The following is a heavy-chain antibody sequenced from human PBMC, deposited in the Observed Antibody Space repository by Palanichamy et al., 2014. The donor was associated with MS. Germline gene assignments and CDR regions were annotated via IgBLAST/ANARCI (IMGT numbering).Heavy chain of an antibody. D-gene: IGHD3-3*01. CDR2: ISYDGSNK. CDR3: AKDIRGYDFWSGYYQMNYYYYGMDV. V-gene: IGHV3-30*18. CDR1: GFTFSSYG. J-gene: IGHJ6*02. Sequence: VQLVEVWGRRGPAWEVPETLRAASGFTFSSYGMHWVRQAPGKGLEWVAVISYDGSNKYYADSVKGRFTISRDNSKNTLYLQMNSLRAEDTAVYYCAKDIRGYDFWSGYYQMNYYYYGMDVWGQGATVTVSS.